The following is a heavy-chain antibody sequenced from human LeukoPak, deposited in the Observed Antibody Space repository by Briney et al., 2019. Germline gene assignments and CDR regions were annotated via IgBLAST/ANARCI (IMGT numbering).Heavy chain of an antibody. Sequence: GESLRLSCAASGFGFSDCEMGWFRQAPGKGLEWLSYISNSGSITKYAESLKGRLTISRDNAKKSVYLQMNSLRAEDTALYYCARAHYSGSFGYWGQGTLVTVSS. J-gene: IGHJ4*02. CDR2: ISNSGSIT. CDR3: ARAHYSGSFGY. D-gene: IGHD1-26*01. V-gene: IGHV3-11*03. CDR1: GFGFSDCE.